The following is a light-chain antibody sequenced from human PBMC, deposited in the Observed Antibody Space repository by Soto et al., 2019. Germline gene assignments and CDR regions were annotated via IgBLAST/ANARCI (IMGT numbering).Light chain of an antibody. CDR3: RQYNNSPLFLT. J-gene: IGKJ4*01. CDR1: QSVSSN. V-gene: IGKV3-15*01. CDR2: GAS. Sequence: EIVMTQSPATLSVSPGERATLSCRARQSVSSNLAWYQQKPGQAPRLIIYGASTWATGIPARFSGSGSGTEFTLNISSLQSEDFAVYYCRQYNNSPLFLTFGGGTKVEIK.